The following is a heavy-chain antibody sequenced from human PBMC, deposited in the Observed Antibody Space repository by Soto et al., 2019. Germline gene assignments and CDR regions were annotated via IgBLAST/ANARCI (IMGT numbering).Heavy chain of an antibody. CDR3: ARDQGHGLLGYGMDV. D-gene: IGHD1-26*01. V-gene: IGHV3-74*01. CDR1: GFTFRSYW. J-gene: IGHJ6*02. CDR2: ISTDGSST. Sequence: EVQLVESGGGLVQPGGSLRLSCAASGFTFRSYWMHWVRQAPGKGLVWVSRISTDGSSTRYADSVKGRFTISRDNAKNTLYLQMNSLRAEDTAVYYCARDQGHGLLGYGMDVWGQGTTVTVSS.